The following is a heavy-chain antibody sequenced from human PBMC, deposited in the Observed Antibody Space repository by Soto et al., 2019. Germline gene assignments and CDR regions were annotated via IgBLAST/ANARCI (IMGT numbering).Heavy chain of an antibody. Sequence: ASVKGACKAAGYSSTIDGSSCVRQAPGQGLEWMGWISAYNGNTNYAQKLQGRVTMTTDTSTSTAYMELRSLRSDDTAVYYCARESLEVGLPIDTALYYYYSRGLHAWGQGLTVTVSS. J-gene: IGHJ6*02. D-gene: IGHD4-17*01. CDR2: ISAYNGNT. CDR3: ARESLEVGLPIDTALYYYYSRGLHA. V-gene: IGHV1-18*01. CDR1: GYSSTIDG.